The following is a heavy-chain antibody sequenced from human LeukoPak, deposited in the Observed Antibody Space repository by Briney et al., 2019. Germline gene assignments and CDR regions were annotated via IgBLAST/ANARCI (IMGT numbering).Heavy chain of an antibody. V-gene: IGHV4-59*12. CDR1: GGSISSYY. D-gene: IGHD1-26*01. J-gene: IGHJ6*03. CDR2: IYYSGST. CDR3: ARRKGASFIGHYYMDV. Sequence: SETLSLTCTVSGGSISSYYWSWIRQPPGKGLEWIGYIYYSGSTNYNPSLKSRVTISVDTSKNQFSLKLSSVTAADTAVYYCARRKGASFIGHYYMDVWGKGTTVTVSS.